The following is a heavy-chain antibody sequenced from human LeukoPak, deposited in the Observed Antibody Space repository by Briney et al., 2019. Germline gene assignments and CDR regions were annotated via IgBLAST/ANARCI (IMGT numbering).Heavy chain of an antibody. CDR3: TTDYPYYCSSTSCYASEYFQH. CDR1: GFTFSNAW. D-gene: IGHD2-2*01. Sequence: GGSLRLSCAASGFTFSNAWMSWVRQAPGKRLEWVGRIKSKTDGGTTDYAAPVKGRFTISRDDSKNTLYLQMNSLRTEDTAVYYCTTDYPYYCSSTSCYASEYFQHWGQGTLVTVSS. CDR2: IKSKTDGGTT. J-gene: IGHJ1*01. V-gene: IGHV3-15*01.